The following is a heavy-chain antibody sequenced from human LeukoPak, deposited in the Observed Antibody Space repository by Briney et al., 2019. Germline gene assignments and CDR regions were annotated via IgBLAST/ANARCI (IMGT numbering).Heavy chain of an antibody. D-gene: IGHD3-22*01. J-gene: IGHJ4*02. CDR1: GFTLSSYW. CDR3: VRALYDSSGC. Sequence: GGSLRLSCAASGFTLSSYWMTWVRQAPGKGLEWVANINQDGSEKYYVDSVKGRFTISRDNAKNSLYLQMNSLRAEDTAVYYCVRALYDSSGCWGQGTLVTVSS. CDR2: INQDGSEK. V-gene: IGHV3-7*03.